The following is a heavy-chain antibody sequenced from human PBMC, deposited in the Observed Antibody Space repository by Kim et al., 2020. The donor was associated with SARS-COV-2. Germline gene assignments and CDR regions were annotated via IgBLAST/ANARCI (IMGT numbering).Heavy chain of an antibody. J-gene: IGHJ5*02. Sequence: GGSLRLSCAASGFTFSNYSMHWVRQAPGKRLEWVAFTSDDGVNKYYADSVKGRFTISRDNSSDTLFLQMNTLRAEETDVSYCARHRLLTGSYKGHWFDHWGQGTLVTVSS. CDR2: TSDDGVNK. D-gene: IGHD3-9*01. V-gene: IGHV3-30-3*01. CDR1: GFTFSNYS. CDR3: ARHRLLTGSYKGHWFDH.